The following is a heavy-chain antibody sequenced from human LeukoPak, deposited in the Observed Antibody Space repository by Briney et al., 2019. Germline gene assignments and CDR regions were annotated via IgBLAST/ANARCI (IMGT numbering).Heavy chain of an antibody. J-gene: IGHJ3*02. CDR1: GFTFSSYW. CDR3: ARGVDPRGTRVSPEGAVEI. Sequence: GGSLRLSCAASGFTFSSYWMSWVRQAPGKGLEWVANIKQDGSEKYYVDSVKGRFTISRDNAKNSLYLQMNSLRAEDTAVYYCARGVDPRGTRVSPEGAVEIWGQGTMVTVSS. CDR2: IKQDGSEK. V-gene: IGHV3-7*01. D-gene: IGHD3-10*01.